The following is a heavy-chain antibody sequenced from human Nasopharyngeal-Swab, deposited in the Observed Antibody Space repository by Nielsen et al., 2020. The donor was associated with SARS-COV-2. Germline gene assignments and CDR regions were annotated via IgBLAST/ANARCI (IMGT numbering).Heavy chain of an antibody. V-gene: IGHV3-30-3*01. CDR3: ARAQAPEPDIAVAGNPRD. CDR2: ISYDGRNK. D-gene: IGHD6-19*01. CDR1: GFPFSSYA. J-gene: IGHJ4*02. Sequence: LTCSASGFPFSSYAMHRVRQDPGKGLEGVAVISYDGRNKYYAYSVKGRFTLSRDNSKNKLFLQMNSLRAEDTAVYYCARAQAPEPDIAVAGNPRDWGQGTLVTVSS.